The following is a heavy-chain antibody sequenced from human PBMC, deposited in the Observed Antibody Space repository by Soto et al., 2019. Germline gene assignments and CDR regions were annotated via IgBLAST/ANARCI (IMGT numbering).Heavy chain of an antibody. CDR2: INAANGDT. V-gene: IGHV1-3*01. Sequence: ASVKVSCKASGYTFSTYAMHWVRQAPGQRLEWMGWINAANGDTKYSQKFQGRVTLTRETSASTAYMELSSLRSEDTAVYYCAKHRGRYXSDYWGQAPLVTVSS. D-gene: IGHD5-12*01. CDR3: AKHRGRYXSDY. J-gene: IGHJ4*02. CDR1: GYTFSTYA.